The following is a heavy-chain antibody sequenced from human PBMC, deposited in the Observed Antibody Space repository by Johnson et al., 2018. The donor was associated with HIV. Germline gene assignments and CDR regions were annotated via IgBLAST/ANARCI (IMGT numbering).Heavy chain of an antibody. CDR3: AKRVPSKQLVDAFDI. CDR2: INSDGSGT. CDR1: GFTFSSYW. J-gene: IGHJ3*02. V-gene: IGHV3-74*02. D-gene: IGHD6-6*01. Sequence: VQLVESGGGLVQPGGSLRLSCAASGFTFSSYWMHWVRQAPGKGLVWVSRINSDGSGTSHADSVKGRFTISRDNAKNSLYLQMNRLRAEDTAVYYCAKRVPSKQLVDAFDIWGQGTMVTVSS.